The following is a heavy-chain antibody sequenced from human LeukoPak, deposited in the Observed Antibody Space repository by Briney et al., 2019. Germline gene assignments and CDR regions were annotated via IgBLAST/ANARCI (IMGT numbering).Heavy chain of an antibody. CDR2: ISGSGDST. D-gene: IGHD3-10*01. CDR3: AKGGVTMGIIDY. J-gene: IGHJ4*02. CDR1: GFTVSSNY. Sequence: PGGSLRLSCAASGFTVSSNYMSWVRQAPGKGLEWVSVISGSGDSTYFIDSVKGRFTISRDNSKNTLDLQMNSLRAEDTAVYYCAKGGVTMGIIDYWGQGTLVTVSS. V-gene: IGHV3-23*01.